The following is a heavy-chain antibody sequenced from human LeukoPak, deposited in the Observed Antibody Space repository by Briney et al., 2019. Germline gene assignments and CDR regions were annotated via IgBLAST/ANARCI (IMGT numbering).Heavy chain of an antibody. CDR1: GFTFSSYA. D-gene: IGHD6-13*01. CDR3: ARTPGIAAAGTDY. CDR2: IKQDGSEK. J-gene: IGHJ4*02. Sequence: GGSLRLSCAASGFTFSSYAMSWVRQAPGKGLEWVANIKQDGSEKYYVDSVKGRFTISRDNAKNSLYLQMNSLRAEDTAVYYCARTPGIAAAGTDYWGQGTLVTVSS. V-gene: IGHV3-7*01.